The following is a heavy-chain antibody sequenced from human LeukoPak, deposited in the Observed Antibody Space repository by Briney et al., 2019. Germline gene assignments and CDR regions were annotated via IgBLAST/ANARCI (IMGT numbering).Heavy chain of an antibody. CDR1: GFTFTDYW. J-gene: IGHJ4*02. CDR3: ARDPGVGVPDH. V-gene: IGHV3-7*01. D-gene: IGHD3-16*01. Sequence: GRSLRLSCAASGFTFTDYWMSWVRQAPGKGLEWVANIKRDGSEKYYVESVKGRFTISRDSAYNSVYLQMNSLRVDDTGFYYCARDPGVGVPDHWGQGTLVTVSS. CDR2: IKRDGSEK.